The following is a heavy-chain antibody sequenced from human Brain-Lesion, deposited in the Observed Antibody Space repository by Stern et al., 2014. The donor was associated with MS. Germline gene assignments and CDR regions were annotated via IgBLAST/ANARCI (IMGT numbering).Heavy chain of an antibody. CDR3: AAIGPRMEGACFDI. J-gene: IGHJ3*02. CDR2: IHHTGAT. D-gene: IGHD2-21*01. Sequence: QLQESGPGLVKPSQTLSLSCTVSGAPVSSGGYYWTWIRQLPGKGLEWVGYIHHTGATFYNPSLKSRVAISVDTSETQFSLKLTSVTAADTAVYYCAAIGPRMEGACFDIWGQGTMVTVSS. V-gene: IGHV4-31*03. CDR1: GAPVSSGGYY.